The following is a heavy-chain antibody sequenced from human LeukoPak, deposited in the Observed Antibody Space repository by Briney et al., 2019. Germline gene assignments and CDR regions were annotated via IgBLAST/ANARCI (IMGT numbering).Heavy chain of an antibody. CDR3: ARGHYDFWSGYYPTLSSLFDY. V-gene: IGHV3-21*06. J-gene: IGHJ4*02. D-gene: IGHD3-3*01. CDR2: ISGSSSYI. Sequence: PGGSLRLSCAASGFTFSSYSMNWVRQAPGKGLEWVSSISGSSSYIYYADSVKGRFTISRDNAKNSLYLQMNSLRAEDTAVYYCARGHYDFWSGYYPTLSSLFDYWGQGTLVTVSS. CDR1: GFTFSSYS.